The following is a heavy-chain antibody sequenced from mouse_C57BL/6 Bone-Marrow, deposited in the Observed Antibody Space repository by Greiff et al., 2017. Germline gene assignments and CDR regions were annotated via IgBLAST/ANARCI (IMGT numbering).Heavy chain of an antibody. D-gene: IGHD1-1*01. CDR3: TSHYGRGCDV. CDR1: GYTFTSYW. J-gene: IGHJ1*03. Sequence: VQLQQPGAELVKPGASVQLSCKASGYTFTSYWMQWVKQRPGQGLEWIGEIDPADSDTNYNQKFKGKATLTVDTSSSTAYMQLSSLTSEDSAVYYCTSHYGRGCDVWGTGTTVTVSS. V-gene: IGHV1-50*01. CDR2: IDPADSDT.